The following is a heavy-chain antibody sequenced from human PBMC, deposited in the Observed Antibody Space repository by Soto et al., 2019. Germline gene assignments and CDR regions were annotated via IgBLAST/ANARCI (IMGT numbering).Heavy chain of an antibody. CDR3: ARRVVDTANRYYYYYYMDV. V-gene: IGHV3-11*01. D-gene: IGHD5-18*01. CDR2: ISSSGSTI. Sequence: QVQLVESGGGLVKPGGSLRLSCAASGFTFSDYYMSWIRQAPGKGLEWVSYISSSGSTIYYADSVKGRFTISRDNAKNSMYMQMNSLRAEDTAVYYCARRVVDTANRYYYYYYMDVWGKGTTVTVSS. CDR1: GFTFSDYY. J-gene: IGHJ6*03.